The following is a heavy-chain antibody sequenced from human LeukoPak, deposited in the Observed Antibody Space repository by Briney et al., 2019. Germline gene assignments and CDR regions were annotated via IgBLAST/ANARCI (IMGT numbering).Heavy chain of an antibody. CDR3: AKENVGGGLDDAFDI. CDR1: GFTFSSYS. J-gene: IGHJ3*02. D-gene: IGHD3/OR15-3a*01. V-gene: IGHV3-21*01. CDR2: ISGDSRYI. Sequence: GGSLRLSCAASGFTFSSYSMNWVRQAPGKGLEWVSAISGDSRYIYYADSVRGRFTISRDNAENSLYLQMNSLRAEDTAVYYCAKENVGGGLDDAFDIWGQGTMVTVSS.